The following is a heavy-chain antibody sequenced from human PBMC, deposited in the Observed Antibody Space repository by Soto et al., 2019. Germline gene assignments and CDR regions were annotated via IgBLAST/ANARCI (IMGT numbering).Heavy chain of an antibody. V-gene: IGHV3-30-3*01. CDR2: ISYDGSNK. CDR1: GFTFSSPA. D-gene: IGHD3-3*01. J-gene: IGHJ4*02. CDR3: ARDKRDLRFLEWSYYFDY. Sequence: QVQLVESGGGVVQPGRSLRLSCAASGFTFSSPAMHWVRQAPGKGLEWVAVISYDGSNKYYADSVKGRFTISRDNSKNMLYLQMNSLRAEDTAVYYCARDKRDLRFLEWSYYFDYWGQGTLVTISS.